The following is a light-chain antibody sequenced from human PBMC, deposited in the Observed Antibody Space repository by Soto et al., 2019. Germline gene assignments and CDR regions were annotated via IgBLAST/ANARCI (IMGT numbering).Light chain of an antibody. CDR3: QQYNNWPPRLT. CDR2: GAS. J-gene: IGKJ4*01. CDR1: QSVSSKY. Sequence: EIVLTQSPGTLSLSPGERATLSCRASQSVSSKYLAWYQQKPGQAPRLLIYGASNRATGIPDRFSGSGSGTEFTLTISSLQSEDFAVYYCQQYNNWPPRLTFGGGTKVDI. V-gene: IGKV3D-15*01.